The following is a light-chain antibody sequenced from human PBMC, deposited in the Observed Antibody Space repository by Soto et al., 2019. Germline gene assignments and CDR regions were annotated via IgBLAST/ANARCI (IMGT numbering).Light chain of an antibody. CDR3: QQYNNWPTWT. J-gene: IGKJ1*01. CDR2: GAS. CDR1: HSVGTN. Sequence: MTQSPDTLSVSPGDRVTLSCRASHSVGTNLAWYQQKPGQAPRLHIYGASARATDVPVRYSGSGSGTEFTLTISSLQSEDFAIYYCQQYNNWPTWTFGPGIRVEIK. V-gene: IGKV3-15*01.